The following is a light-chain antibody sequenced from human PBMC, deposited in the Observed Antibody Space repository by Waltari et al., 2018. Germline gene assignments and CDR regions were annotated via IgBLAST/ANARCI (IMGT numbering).Light chain of an antibody. V-gene: IGLV2-14*01. CDR2: EVS. J-gene: IGLJ1*01. CDR3: SSYTSSSTDYV. CDR1: SSDVGGYNY. Sequence: QSALTQPASVSGSPGQSITISCTGTSSDVGGYNYASWYQQHPGKAPNLMIYEVSNRPSGVSNRFSGSKSGNTASLTNSGLQAEDEADYYCSSYTSSSTDYVFGTGTKVTVL.